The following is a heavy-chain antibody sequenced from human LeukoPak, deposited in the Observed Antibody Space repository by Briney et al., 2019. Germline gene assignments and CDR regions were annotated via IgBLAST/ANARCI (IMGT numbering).Heavy chain of an antibody. D-gene: IGHD1-20*01. CDR2: IWYDGSKK. CDR1: GFTFRSYG. J-gene: IGHJ4*02. Sequence: GRSLRLSCVASGFTFRSYGMHWVRQAPGRGLGWVAIIWYDGSKKYYADSVQGRFTVSRDNSQNTLYLQMDSLRVEDTGVYYCARYNSGTMDYWGQGTLVTVSS. V-gene: IGHV3-33*01. CDR3: ARYNSGTMDY.